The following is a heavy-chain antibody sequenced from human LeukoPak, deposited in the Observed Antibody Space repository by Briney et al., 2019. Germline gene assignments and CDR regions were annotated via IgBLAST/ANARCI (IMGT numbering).Heavy chain of an antibody. J-gene: IGHJ4*02. V-gene: IGHV4-59*11. CDR1: GGSISSHY. CDR2: IYYSGST. Sequence: PSETLSLTCTVSGGSISSHYWSWIRQPPGEGLEWIGYIYYSGSTNYNPSLKSRVTISVDTSKNQFSLKLSSVTAADTAVYYCARYHPGYSFDYWGQGTLVTVSS. D-gene: IGHD3-9*01. CDR3: ARYHPGYSFDY.